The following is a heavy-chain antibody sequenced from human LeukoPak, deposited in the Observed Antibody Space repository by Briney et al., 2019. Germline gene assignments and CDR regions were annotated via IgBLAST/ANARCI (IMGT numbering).Heavy chain of an antibody. V-gene: IGHV3-21*06. CDR2: ISKTTANI. D-gene: IGHD4-17*01. Sequence: GGSLRLSCAASGFTFRSYNMNWVRQAPGKGLEWVSFISKTTANIYYGDSVRGRFTISRDNAKNSIHLQMSSLRAEDSAVSYCVRGDGDLFDYWGQGTLVSVSS. CDR1: GFTFRSYN. J-gene: IGHJ4*02. CDR3: VRGDGDLFDY.